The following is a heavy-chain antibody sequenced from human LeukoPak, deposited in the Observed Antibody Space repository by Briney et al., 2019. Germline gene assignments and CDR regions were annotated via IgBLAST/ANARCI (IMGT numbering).Heavy chain of an antibody. V-gene: IGHV4-34*01. CDR3: ARGAGMWFRARFDY. Sequence: SETLSLTCAVYGVSFSGYYWSWTRQPPGKGLEWIGEINHSGSTNYNPSLKSRVTISVDTSKNQFSLKLSSVTAADTAVYYCARGAGMWFRARFDYWGQGTLVTVSS. D-gene: IGHD2-21*01. J-gene: IGHJ4*02. CDR2: INHSGST. CDR1: GVSFSGYY.